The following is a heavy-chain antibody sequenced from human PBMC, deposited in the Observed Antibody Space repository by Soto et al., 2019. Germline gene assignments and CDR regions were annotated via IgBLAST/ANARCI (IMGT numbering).Heavy chain of an antibody. J-gene: IGHJ5*02. CDR2: VYHTGDT. CDR3: AREIVTAGGNNYFDP. CDR1: GGTVASSHW. V-gene: IGHV4-4*02. D-gene: IGHD2-21*02. Sequence: QVQLQESGPRLVKPSGSLSLTCGVSGGTVASSHWWSWVRQSPGGGLDWIGNVYHTGDTNFNPSLQRRVTLSVDKSNNQFSLRLNSLTAADTAVYFCAREIVTAGGNNYFDPWGPGTLVTVSS.